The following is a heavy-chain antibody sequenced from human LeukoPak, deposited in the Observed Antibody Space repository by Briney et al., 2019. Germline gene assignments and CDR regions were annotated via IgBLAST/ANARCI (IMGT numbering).Heavy chain of an antibody. D-gene: IGHD6-13*01. CDR2: INHSGST. CDR3: ARGAAAGINDY. J-gene: IGHJ4*02. V-gene: IGHV4-34*01. Sequence: SETLSLTCAVYGGSFSGYYWSWIRQPPGKGLEWIGEINHSGSTNYNPSLKSRVTISVDTSKNQFSLKLSSVTAADTAVYYCARGAAAGINDYWGQGTLVTVSS. CDR1: GGSFSGYY.